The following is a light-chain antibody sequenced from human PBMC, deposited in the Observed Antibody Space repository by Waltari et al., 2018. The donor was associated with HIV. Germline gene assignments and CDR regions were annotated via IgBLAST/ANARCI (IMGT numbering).Light chain of an antibody. CDR3: SSYISSSRQV. CDR1: SSDLGYYNS. Sequence: QSALTQPASVSGSPGQSITISCTGTSSDLGYYNSVSWYQHHPCKAPKVMIYEGSNRPSGVSERFSGSKSGNTASLTSSWLQADDDADYYCSSYISSSRQVFGGGTKLTVL. J-gene: IGLJ3*02. V-gene: IGLV2-14*01. CDR2: EGS.